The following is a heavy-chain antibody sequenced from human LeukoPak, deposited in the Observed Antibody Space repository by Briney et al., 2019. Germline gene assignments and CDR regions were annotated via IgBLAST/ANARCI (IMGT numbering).Heavy chain of an antibody. J-gene: IGHJ3*02. CDR2: IRYDGSNK. Sequence: GSLRLSCAASGFTFSSYGMHWVRQAPGKGLEWVAFIRYDGSNKYYADSVKGRFTISRDNSKNTLYLQMNSLRAEDTAVYYCAKDGRQRKTYFYGSGSANAFDIWGQGTMVTVSS. CDR1: GFTFSSYG. D-gene: IGHD3-10*01. CDR3: AKDGRQRKTYFYGSGSANAFDI. V-gene: IGHV3-30*02.